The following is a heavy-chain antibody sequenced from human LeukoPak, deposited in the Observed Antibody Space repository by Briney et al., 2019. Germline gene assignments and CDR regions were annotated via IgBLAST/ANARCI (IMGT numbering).Heavy chain of an antibody. Sequence: PSETLSLTCAVYGGSFSGYYWSWIRQPPGKGLEWIGEINHSGSTNYNPSLKSRVTISVDTSKNQFSLKLSSVTAADTAVYYCAGSDTFDYWGQGTLVTGSS. CDR3: AGSDTFDY. J-gene: IGHJ4*02. D-gene: IGHD5-18*01. CDR2: INHSGST. V-gene: IGHV4-34*01. CDR1: GGSFSGYY.